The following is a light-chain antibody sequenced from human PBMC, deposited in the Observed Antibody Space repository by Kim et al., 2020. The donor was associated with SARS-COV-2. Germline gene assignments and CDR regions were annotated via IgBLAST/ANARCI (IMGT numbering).Light chain of an antibody. J-gene: IGLJ3*02. CDR1: SGSIASSY. Sequence: NFMLTQPHSVLESPGKTVTISCTRSSGSIASSYVQWYQQRPGSAPTTVIYEDNQRPSGVPDRFSGSIDSSSNSASLTISGLKTEDEADYYCQSYDSSNWVFGGGTQLTVL. V-gene: IGLV6-57*04. CDR3: QSYDSSNWV. CDR2: EDN.